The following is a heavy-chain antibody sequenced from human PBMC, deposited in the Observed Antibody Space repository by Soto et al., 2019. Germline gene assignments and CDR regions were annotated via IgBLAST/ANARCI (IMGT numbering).Heavy chain of an antibody. CDR1: GFTFSSFG. D-gene: IGHD1-1*01. Sequence: GGSLRLSCAASGFTFSSFGMHWVRQAPGKGLEWVAVIWHDGKKKYYADSAKGRFTISRDNSKNTLFLQMNSVRAEDTAVYYCARDPGQDEAMEHWGQGTLVTVSS. CDR2: IWHDGKKK. CDR3: ARDPGQDEAMEH. J-gene: IGHJ4*02. V-gene: IGHV3-33*02.